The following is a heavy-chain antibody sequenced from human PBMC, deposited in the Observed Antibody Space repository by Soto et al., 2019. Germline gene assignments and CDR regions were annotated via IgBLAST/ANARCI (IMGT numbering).Heavy chain of an antibody. CDR1: GFTFSSYA. CDR3: VKEPSIAAAVDP. D-gene: IGHD6-13*01. J-gene: IGHJ5*02. Sequence: GGSLRLSCSASGFTFSSYAMHWVRQAPGKGLEYVSAISSNGGSTYYADSVKGRFTISRDNSKNTLYLQMSSLRAEDTAVYHCVKEPSIAAAVDPWGQGTLVTVSS. V-gene: IGHV3-64D*06. CDR2: ISSNGGST.